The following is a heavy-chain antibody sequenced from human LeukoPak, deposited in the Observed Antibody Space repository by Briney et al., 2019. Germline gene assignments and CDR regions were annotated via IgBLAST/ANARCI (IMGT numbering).Heavy chain of an antibody. D-gene: IGHD1-14*01. J-gene: IGHJ4*02. V-gene: IGHV1-8*01. CDR1: GYTFTSYD. Sequence: ASVKVSCKASGYTFTSYDINWVRQATGQGLEWMGWMNPNSGNTGYAQKFQGRVTMTRNTSISTAYMELSSLRSEDTAVYYCARGVSVRAGRNYYFDYWGQGTLVTVSS. CDR3: ARGVSVRAGRNYYFDY. CDR2: MNPNSGNT.